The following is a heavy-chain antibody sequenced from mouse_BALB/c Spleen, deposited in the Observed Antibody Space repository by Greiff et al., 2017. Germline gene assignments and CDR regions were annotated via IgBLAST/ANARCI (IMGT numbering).Heavy chain of an antibody. J-gene: IGHJ2*01. CDR2: IWGDGST. CDR3: ARADYRYDGNFDY. Sequence: VQLQESGPGLVAPSQSLSITCTVSGFSLTGYGVNWVRQPPGKGLEWLGMIWGDGSTDYNSALKSRLSISKDNSKSQVFLKMNSLQTDDTARYYCARADYRYDGNFDYWGQGTTLTVSS. V-gene: IGHV2-6-7*02. D-gene: IGHD2-14*01. CDR1: GFSLTGYG.